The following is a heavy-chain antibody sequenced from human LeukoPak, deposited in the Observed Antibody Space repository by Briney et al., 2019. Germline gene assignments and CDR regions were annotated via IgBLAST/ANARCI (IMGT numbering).Heavy chain of an antibody. CDR1: GGSISSYY. V-gene: IGHV4-59*01. J-gene: IGHJ4*02. D-gene: IGHD6-6*01. CDR2: IYYSGST. CDR3: ARGVAYSSSYYFDY. Sequence: SETLSLTCTVSGGSISSYYWSWIRQPPGKGLEWIGYIYYSGSTNYNPSLKSRVTMSVDTSKNQFSLKLRSVTAADTAVYYCARGVAYSSSYYFDYWGQGTLVTVSS.